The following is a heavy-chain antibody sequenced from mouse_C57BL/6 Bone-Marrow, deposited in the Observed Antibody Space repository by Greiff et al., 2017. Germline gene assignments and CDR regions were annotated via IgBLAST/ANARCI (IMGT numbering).Heavy chain of an antibody. CDR3: ARLGGPYFDY. CDR1: GYTFTNYW. Sequence: VQLQQSGAELVRPGTSVKMSCKASGYTFTNYWIGWAKQRPGHGLEWIGDIYPGGGYTNYNEKFKGKAKLTADKSSSTAYMQLSSLTSEDSAIYYCARLGGPYFDYWGQGTTLTVSS. V-gene: IGHV1-63*01. J-gene: IGHJ2*01. CDR2: IYPGGGYT.